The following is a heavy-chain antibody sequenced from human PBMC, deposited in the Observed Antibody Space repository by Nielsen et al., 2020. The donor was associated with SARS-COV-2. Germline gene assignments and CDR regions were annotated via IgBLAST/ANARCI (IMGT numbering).Heavy chain of an antibody. Sequence: SEKRSLTCTVSGGSVSSGSYYWSWIRQPPGKGLEWIGYIYYSGSTNYNPSLKSRVTISVATSKNQFSLKLRSVTAAVPAVYSGMVRGVTASPYYYYGLYIWGQGTTVTVSS. CDR3: MVRGVTASPYYYYGLYI. CDR2: IYYSGST. V-gene: IGHV4-61*01. CDR1: GGSVSSGSYY. J-gene: IGHJ6*02. D-gene: IGHD3-10*01.